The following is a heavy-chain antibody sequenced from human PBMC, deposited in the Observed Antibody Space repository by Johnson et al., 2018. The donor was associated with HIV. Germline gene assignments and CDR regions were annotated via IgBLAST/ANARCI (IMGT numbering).Heavy chain of an antibody. CDR3: AKGLRYFDWLGANDACDI. V-gene: IGHV3-23*04. D-gene: IGHD3-9*01. CDR1: GFTFSSYA. Sequence: VQLVESGGGLVQPGGSLRLSCAASGFTFSSYAMSWVRQAPGKGLEWVSAISGSGGSTYYAASVKGRFTISRDNSKTTLYLQMNSLRAEDTAVYYCAKGLRYFDWLGANDACDIWGQGTMVTVSS. J-gene: IGHJ3*02. CDR2: ISGSGGST.